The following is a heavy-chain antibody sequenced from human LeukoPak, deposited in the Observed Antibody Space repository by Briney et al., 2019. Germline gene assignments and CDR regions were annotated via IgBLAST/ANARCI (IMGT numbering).Heavy chain of an antibody. J-gene: IGHJ3*02. Sequence: GASVKVSCKAPGGTFSSYAISWVRQAPGQGLEWMGGIFPIFNATNYAQTFQGRVTITADESTSTAYMELSSLRSEDTAVYYCARDGGGSDPTHDVFDIWGQGTMVTVSS. V-gene: IGHV1-69*13. D-gene: IGHD3-16*01. CDR3: ARDGGGSDPTHDVFDI. CDR1: GGTFSSYA. CDR2: IFPIFNAT.